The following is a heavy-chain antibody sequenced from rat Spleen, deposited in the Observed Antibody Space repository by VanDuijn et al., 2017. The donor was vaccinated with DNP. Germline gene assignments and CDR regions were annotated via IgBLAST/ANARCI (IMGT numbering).Heavy chain of an antibody. CDR1: GFTFSDYY. CDR3: ASRPPPTRGPFDY. D-gene: IGHD1-4*01. V-gene: IGHV5-25*01. Sequence: EVHLVESGGGLVQPGRSMKLSCAASGFTFSDYYMAWVRHAPTKGLEWVASISTGGVNTYYRDSVKGRFTISRDNAKSILYLQMDSLRSEDTATYYCASRPPPTRGPFDYWGQGVTVTVSS. CDR2: ISTGGVNT. J-gene: IGHJ2*01.